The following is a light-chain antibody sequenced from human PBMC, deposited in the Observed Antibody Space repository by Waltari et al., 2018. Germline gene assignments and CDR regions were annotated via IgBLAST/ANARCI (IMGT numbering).Light chain of an antibody. Sequence: IVMTQTPLSLSFTPGQSSAISCTSSQSPLKRYGATHLFWYLQKPGQTPQLLIYRVSNRFSGVPDRFSGSGSGTDFTLRISRMEAEDVGVYYCVQSLELPYTFGQGTKLEI. CDR1: QSPLKRYGATH. CDR2: RVS. CDR3: VQSLELPYT. J-gene: IGKJ2*01. V-gene: IGKV2D-29*01.